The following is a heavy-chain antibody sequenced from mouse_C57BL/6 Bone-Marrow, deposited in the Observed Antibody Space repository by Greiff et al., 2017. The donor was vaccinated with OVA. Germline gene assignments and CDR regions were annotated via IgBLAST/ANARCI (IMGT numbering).Heavy chain of an antibody. D-gene: IGHD1-2*01. CDR1: GFSLTSYG. J-gene: IGHJ4*01. CDR2: IWGDGST. CDR3: AESLPPMDY. Sequence: VKVVESGPGLVAPSQSLSITCTVSGFSLTSYGVSWVRQPPGKGLEWLGVIWGDGSTHYHSALISRLSISKDNSKSQVFLKLNSLQTDDTATYYCAESLPPMDYWGQGTSVTVSS. V-gene: IGHV2-3*01.